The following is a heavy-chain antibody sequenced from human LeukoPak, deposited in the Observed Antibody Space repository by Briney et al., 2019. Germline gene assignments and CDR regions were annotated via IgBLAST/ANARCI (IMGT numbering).Heavy chain of an antibody. Sequence: KPSETLSLTCTVSGGSISSGGYYWSWIREHPGKGLEWIGYIYYSGSTYYNPSLKSRVTISVDTSKNQFSLKLSSVTAADTAVYYCASFDSSWYPTFDYWGQGTLVTVSS. CDR2: IYYSGST. D-gene: IGHD6-13*01. CDR1: GGSISSGGYY. V-gene: IGHV4-31*03. CDR3: ASFDSSWYPTFDY. J-gene: IGHJ4*02.